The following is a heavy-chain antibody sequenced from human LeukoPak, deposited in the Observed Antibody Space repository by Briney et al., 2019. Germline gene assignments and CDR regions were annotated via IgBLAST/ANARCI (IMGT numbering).Heavy chain of an antibody. CDR2: INHNGNT. V-gene: IGHV4-34*01. CDR3: ARWPRERNRITVTNYYYYMDV. D-gene: IGHD4-11*01. CDR1: GVSFSGYY. Sequence: SETLSLTCTVYGVSFSGYYWSWIRQPPGKGLEWIGEINHNGNTNYNPSLKSRVTISVDTSKNQFSLKVSSVTAADSAVYYCARWPRERNRITVTNYYYYMDVWGRGTTVTASS. J-gene: IGHJ6*03.